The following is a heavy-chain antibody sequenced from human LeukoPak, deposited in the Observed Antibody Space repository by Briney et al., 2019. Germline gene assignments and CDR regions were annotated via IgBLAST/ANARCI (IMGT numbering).Heavy chain of an antibody. J-gene: IGHJ4*02. CDR1: GGSISNYY. CDR2: IYTSGRT. D-gene: IGHD6-19*01. CDR3: AKVEYSSGLWYFDY. V-gene: IGHV4-4*09. Sequence: KSSETLSLTCTVSGGSISNYYWSWIRQPPGKGLEWIGYIYTSGRTNYNPSLRSRVTISVDSSRNQFSLKLTSVTAADTAVYYCAKVEYSSGLWYFDYWGQGTLVTVSS.